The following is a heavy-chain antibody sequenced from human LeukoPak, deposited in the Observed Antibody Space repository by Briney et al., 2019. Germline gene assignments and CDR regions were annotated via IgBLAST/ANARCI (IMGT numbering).Heavy chain of an antibody. V-gene: IGHV4-39*07. D-gene: IGHD3-16*02. Sequence: PSETLSLTCTVSSGSISSGGYYWSWIRQPPGKGLEWIGEINHSGSTNYNPSLKSRVTISVDTSKNQFSLKLSSVTAADTAVYYCAREGSYDYVWGSYRYTLFDYWGQGTLVTVSS. J-gene: IGHJ4*02. CDR1: SGSISSGGYY. CDR3: AREGSYDYVWGSYRYTLFDY. CDR2: INHSGST.